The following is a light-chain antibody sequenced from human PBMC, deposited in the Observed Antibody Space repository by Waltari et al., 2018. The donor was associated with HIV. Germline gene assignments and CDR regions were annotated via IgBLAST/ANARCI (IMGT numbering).Light chain of an antibody. CDR2: DAS. V-gene: IGKV3-11*01. CDR1: QSVSSY. CDR3: QQRSNWAPT. J-gene: IGKJ4*01. Sequence: EIVLTQSPATLSLSPGERATLSCRASQSVSSYLAWYQQKPGQAPGLLIYDASNRATGIPARFSGSGSGTDFTLTISSLEPEDFAVYYCQQRSNWAPTFGGGTKVEIK.